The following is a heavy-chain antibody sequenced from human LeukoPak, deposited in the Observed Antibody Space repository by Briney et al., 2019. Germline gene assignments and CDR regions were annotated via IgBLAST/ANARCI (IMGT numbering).Heavy chain of an antibody. D-gene: IGHD3-3*01. Sequence: ASVKVSCKASGYTFTNYGISWVRQAPGQGLEWMGWISAYNGNTNFQGRVTMTTDTSTSTAYMELRSLRSDDTAVYYCARDVNDFWSGYGRGLDYWGQGTLVTVSS. V-gene: IGHV1-18*01. CDR2: ISAYNGNT. CDR1: GYTFTNYG. CDR3: ARDVNDFWSGYGRGLDY. J-gene: IGHJ4*02.